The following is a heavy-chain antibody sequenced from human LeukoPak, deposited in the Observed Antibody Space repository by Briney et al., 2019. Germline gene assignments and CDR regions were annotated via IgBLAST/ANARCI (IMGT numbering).Heavy chain of an antibody. V-gene: IGHV3-11*01. CDR3: ARDPVGATGFAWFDP. CDR1: GFTISDYY. CDR2: ISSSGSTI. J-gene: IGHJ5*02. D-gene: IGHD1-26*01. Sequence: GGSLRLSCAASGFTISDYYMSWIRQAPGKGLEWVSYISSSGSTIYYADSVKGRFTISRDNAKNSLYLQMNSLRAEDTAVYYCARDPVGATGFAWFDPWGQGTLVTVSS.